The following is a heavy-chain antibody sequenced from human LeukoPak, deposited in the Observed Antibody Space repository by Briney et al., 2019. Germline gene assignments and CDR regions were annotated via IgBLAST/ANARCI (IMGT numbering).Heavy chain of an antibody. D-gene: IGHD3-10*01. J-gene: IGHJ4*02. Sequence: SETLSLTCAVYGGSFSGYYWSWIRQPPGKGLEWIGEINHSGSTNYNPSLKSRVTISVDTSKNQFSLKLSSVTAADTAVYYCARDHGSGSYYRANPNPFGYWGQGTLVTVSS. CDR3: ARDHGSGSYYRANPNPFGY. V-gene: IGHV4-34*01. CDR1: GGSFSGYY. CDR2: INHSGST.